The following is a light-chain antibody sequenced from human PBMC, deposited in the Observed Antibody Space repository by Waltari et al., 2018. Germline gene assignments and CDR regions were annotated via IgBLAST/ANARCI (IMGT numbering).Light chain of an antibody. Sequence: DIQMTQSPSSLSVSVGDRVTITCRPSQDIRDFLAWYQQKPGGVPRLLIYGASTLQSGVPSRFSGSGSGTDFTLTIRSMQAEDVAVYYCQQYLSAPFTFGQGTRLEIK. J-gene: IGKJ5*01. CDR3: QQYLSAPFT. CDR1: QDIRDF. CDR2: GAS. V-gene: IGKV1-27*01.